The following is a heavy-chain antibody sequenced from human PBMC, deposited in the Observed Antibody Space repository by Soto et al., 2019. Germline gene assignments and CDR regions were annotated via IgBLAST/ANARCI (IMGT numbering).Heavy chain of an antibody. CDR2: IYKSTTT. D-gene: IGHD2-15*01. CDR1: GDSISTVDYL. CDR3: ARGRYCLTGRCFPNWFDS. J-gene: IGHJ5*01. Sequence: SETLSLTCSVSGDSISTVDYLWAWIRQPPGQALEYIGYIYKSTTTYYNPSFESRVAISLDTSKSQFSLTVTSVTAADTAVYFCARGRYCLTGRCFPNWFDSWGQGTLVTVSS. V-gene: IGHV4-30-4*01.